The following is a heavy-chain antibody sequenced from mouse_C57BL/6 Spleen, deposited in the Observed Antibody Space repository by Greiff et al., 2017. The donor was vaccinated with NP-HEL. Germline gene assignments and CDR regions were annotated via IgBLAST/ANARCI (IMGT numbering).Heavy chain of an antibody. Sequence: QVHVKQSGAELAKPGASVKLSCKASGYTFTSYWMNWVKQRPGQGLEWIGNINPSSGYNKYNKKDKDKATLTADKSSSTAYIQLSSLTYEDSAVYYCARSNYSQPYAMDYWGQGTSVTVSS. V-gene: IGHV1-7*01. CDR2: INPSSGYN. CDR3: ARSNYSQPYAMDY. J-gene: IGHJ4*01. CDR1: GYTFTSYW. D-gene: IGHD2-12*01.